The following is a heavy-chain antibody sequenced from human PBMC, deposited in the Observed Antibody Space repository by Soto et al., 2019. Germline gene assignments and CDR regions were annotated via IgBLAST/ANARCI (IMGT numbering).Heavy chain of an antibody. J-gene: IGHJ4*02. V-gene: IGHV5-10-1*01. CDR1: GYSFAGYW. Sequence: GESLKISCKGSGYSFAGYWITWVRQKPGKGLEWMGRIDPSDSQTYYSPSFRGHVTISVTKSVTTVFLQWSSLRASDTALYYCAQQVYDYDKAPNFQYYFESWGQGDPVTVSS. CDR3: AQQVYDYDKAPNFQYYFES. CDR2: IDPSDSQT. D-gene: IGHD3-22*01.